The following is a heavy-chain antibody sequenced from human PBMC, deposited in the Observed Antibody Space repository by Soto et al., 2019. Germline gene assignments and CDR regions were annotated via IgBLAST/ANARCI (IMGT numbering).Heavy chain of an antibody. V-gene: IGHV1-18*01. Sequence: ASVKVSCKASGYTFTSYGISWVRQASGQGLEWMGWISAYNGNTNYAQKLQGRVTMTTDTSTSTAYIELRSLRSDDTAVYYCSRSLGHYDYIWGSYRIFDYWGQGTLVTVAS. CDR3: SRSLGHYDYIWGSYRIFDY. J-gene: IGHJ4*02. D-gene: IGHD3-16*02. CDR2: ISAYNGNT. CDR1: GYTFTSYG.